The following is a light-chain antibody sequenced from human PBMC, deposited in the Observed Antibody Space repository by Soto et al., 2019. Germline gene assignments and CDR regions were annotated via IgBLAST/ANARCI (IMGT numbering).Light chain of an antibody. CDR1: QRVSSRY. V-gene: IGKV3-20*01. Sequence: EIVLTQSPGTLSLSPGERATISCRASQRVSSRYFAWFQQRPGQVPRLLIFGSSSRAPGIPDRFSGSGSGTDFTLTISRLEPEDFGVYYCQQYYHSLRTFGQGSKVEIK. CDR3: QQYYHSLRT. J-gene: IGKJ1*01. CDR2: GSS.